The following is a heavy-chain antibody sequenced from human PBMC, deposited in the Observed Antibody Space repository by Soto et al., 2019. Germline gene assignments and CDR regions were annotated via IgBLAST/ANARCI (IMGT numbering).Heavy chain of an antibody. CDR2: ISSSGSTA. CDR1: GLTVSSSY. J-gene: IGHJ4*02. V-gene: IGHV3-11*04. CDR3: TRAAWFPYLSFY. D-gene: IGHD3-10*01. Sequence: GGSLRLSCAASGLTVSSSYMSWVRQAPGKGLEWISYISSSGSTAYYASSVEGRFTISRDNANNSVYLQMDSLRAEDTALYYCTRAAWFPYLSFYWGQGALVTVSS.